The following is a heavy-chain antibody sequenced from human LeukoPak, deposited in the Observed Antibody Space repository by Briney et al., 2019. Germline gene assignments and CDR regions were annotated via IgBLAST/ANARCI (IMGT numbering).Heavy chain of an antibody. Sequence: SETLSLTCAVYGGSFSGYYWSWIRQPPGKGLEWIGEINHSGSINYNPSLKSRVTISVDTSKNQFSLKLSSVTAADTAVYYCARGRRYFDWLSPRNWFDPWGQGTLVTVSS. CDR3: ARGRRYFDWLSPRNWFDP. D-gene: IGHD3-9*01. CDR2: INHSGSI. V-gene: IGHV4-34*01. CDR1: GGSFSGYY. J-gene: IGHJ5*02.